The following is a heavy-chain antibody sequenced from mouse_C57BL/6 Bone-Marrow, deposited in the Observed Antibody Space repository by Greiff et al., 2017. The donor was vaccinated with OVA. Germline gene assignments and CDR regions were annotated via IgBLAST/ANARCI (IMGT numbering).Heavy chain of an antibody. J-gene: IGHJ2*01. V-gene: IGHV5-15*01. CDR3: ARIYYGPYYFDY. CDR2: ISNLAYSI. CDR1: GFTFSDYG. Sequence: EVNLVESGGGLVQPGGSLKLSCAASGFTFSDYGMAWVRQAPRKGPEWVAFISNLAYSIYYADTVTGRFTISRENAKNTLYLEMSSLRSEDTAMYYCARIYYGPYYFDYWGQGTTLTVSS. D-gene: IGHD2-1*01.